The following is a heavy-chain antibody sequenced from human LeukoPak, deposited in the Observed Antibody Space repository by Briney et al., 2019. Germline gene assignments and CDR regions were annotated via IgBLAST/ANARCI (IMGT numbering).Heavy chain of an antibody. CDR2: TYYTSKWYH. V-gene: IGHV6-1*01. CDR3: ARAVGNVFGY. D-gene: IGHD4-23*01. J-gene: IGHJ4*02. CDR1: GDSVSRNTAA. Sequence: SQTLSLTCGMSGDSVSRNTAAWNWIRQSPSRGLEWLGRTYYTSKWYHDYALSVKSRITINPDTSKNQVSLQLNSVSPEDTAVYYCARAVGNVFGYWGQGTLVTVSS.